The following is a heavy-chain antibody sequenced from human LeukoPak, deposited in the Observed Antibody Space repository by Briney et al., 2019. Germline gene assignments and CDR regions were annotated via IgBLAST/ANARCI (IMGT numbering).Heavy chain of an antibody. CDR1: GDTLITHY. Sequence: SVKVSCKAPGDTLITHYISWVRQAPGQGLEWVGRIVPVIGVATYAQSLQGRVIITADRSTNTAYMELTSLTFEDSAVYFCARHSSRGHYYDFDFWGQGSLVTVSS. V-gene: IGHV1-69*02. D-gene: IGHD3-22*01. J-gene: IGHJ4*02. CDR3: ARHSSRGHYYDFDF. CDR2: IVPVIGVA.